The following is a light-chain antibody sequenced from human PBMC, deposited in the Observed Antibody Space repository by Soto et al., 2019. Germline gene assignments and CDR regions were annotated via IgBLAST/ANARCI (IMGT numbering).Light chain of an antibody. CDR3: QQRSNWPPLT. CDR2: GAS. CDR1: QTINNN. Sequence: VMTQAPATLSVSPGERATLSCRASQTINNNVAWYQLKDGQVPRLVIYGASTRATDIPARFSGSGSGTEFTLTISSLQSEDFAEYHCQQRSNWPPLTFGPGTKVDIK. J-gene: IGKJ3*01. V-gene: IGKV3-15*01.